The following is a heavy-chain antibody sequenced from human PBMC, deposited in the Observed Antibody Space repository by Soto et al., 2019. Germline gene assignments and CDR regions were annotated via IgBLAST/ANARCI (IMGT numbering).Heavy chain of an antibody. V-gene: IGHV3-21*06. J-gene: IGHJ4*02. Sequence: GGSLRLSCAASGFTFTSYTMNWVRQAPGKGLEWVSSISSSSDYIYYADSMKGRVTISRDNAKNLLFLDMNSLTGEDTAVYYCARARVYATGPLDFWGQGTLVTVSS. CDR1: GFTFTSYT. CDR3: ARARVYATGPLDF. D-gene: IGHD6-13*01. CDR2: ISSSSDYI.